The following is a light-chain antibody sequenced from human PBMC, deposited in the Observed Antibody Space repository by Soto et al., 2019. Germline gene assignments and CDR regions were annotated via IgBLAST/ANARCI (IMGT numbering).Light chain of an antibody. CDR1: TGAVTSGPY. Sequence: QAVVTQEPSLTVSPGGTVTLTCGSSTGAVTSGPYPYWFQQKPGQAPRTLIYDTTNKHSWTPARFSGSLLGGKAALTLSGAQPEDEADYYCLLFYTDIRVFGGGTQLTVL. CDR3: LLFYTDIRV. CDR2: DTT. V-gene: IGLV7-46*01. J-gene: IGLJ2*01.